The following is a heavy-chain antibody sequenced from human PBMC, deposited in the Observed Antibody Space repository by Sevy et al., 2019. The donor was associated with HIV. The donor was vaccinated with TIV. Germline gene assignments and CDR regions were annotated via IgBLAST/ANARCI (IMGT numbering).Heavy chain of an antibody. CDR3: ARGGRGFGELFGYYYYYMDV. D-gene: IGHD3-10*01. Sequence: SETLSVPCTVSGGSISSYYWSWIRQPPGKGLEWIGYIYYSGSTNYNPSLKSRVTISVDTSKNQFSLKLSSVTAADTAVYYCARGGRGFGELFGYYYYYMDVWGKGTTVTVSS. V-gene: IGHV4-59*01. J-gene: IGHJ6*03. CDR2: IYYSGST. CDR1: GGSISSYY.